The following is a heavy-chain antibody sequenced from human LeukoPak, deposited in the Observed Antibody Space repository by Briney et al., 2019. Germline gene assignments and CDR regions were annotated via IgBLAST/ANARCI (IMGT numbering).Heavy chain of an antibody. CDR3: AKESENDFWSGYLDY. Sequence: PGRSLRLSCAASGFTFSSYGMHWVRQAPGKGLEWVAVIWYDGSNKYYADSVKGRFTISRDNSKNTLYLQMNSLRAEDTAVDYCAKESENDFWSGYLDYWGQGTLVTVSS. J-gene: IGHJ4*02. CDR2: IWYDGSNK. D-gene: IGHD3-3*01. V-gene: IGHV3-33*06. CDR1: GFTFSSYG.